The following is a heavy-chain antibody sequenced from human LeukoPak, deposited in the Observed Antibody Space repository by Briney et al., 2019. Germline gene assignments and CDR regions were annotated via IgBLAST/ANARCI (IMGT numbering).Heavy chain of an antibody. CDR1: GFTFSTYA. CDR3: ARTTTPHYYGSGSYALGY. CDR2: ISYDGSNK. Sequence: PGGSLRLSCAASGFTFSTYAMHRVRQGPGKGLEWVAVISYDGSNKYYADSVKGRFTISRDNSKNTLYLQMSSLSAEDTAVYYCARTTTPHYYGSGSYALGYWGQGTLVTVPS. D-gene: IGHD3-10*01. J-gene: IGHJ4*02. V-gene: IGHV3-30-3*01.